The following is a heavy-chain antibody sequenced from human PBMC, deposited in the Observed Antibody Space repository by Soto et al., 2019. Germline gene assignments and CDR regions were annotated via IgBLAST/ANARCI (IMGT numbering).Heavy chain of an antibody. CDR1: GFTFSSYG. CDR3: AHEQQLVFQH. D-gene: IGHD6-13*01. CDR2: IWYDGSKK. J-gene: IGHJ1*01. Sequence: QVQLVESGGGVVQPGRSLRLSCAASGFTFSSYGMHWVRQAPGKGQEWVAVIWYDGSKKYYADSVKGRFTISRDNSKNTLYLQMNSLRAEDTAVYYCAHEQQLVFQHWGQGTLVTVSS. V-gene: IGHV3-33*06.